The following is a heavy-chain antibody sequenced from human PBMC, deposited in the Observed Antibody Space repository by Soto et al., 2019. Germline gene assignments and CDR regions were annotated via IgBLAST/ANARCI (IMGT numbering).Heavy chain of an antibody. CDR2: ISAYNGNT. V-gene: IGHV1-18*01. D-gene: IGHD6-6*01. CDR3: ASSSSGFYYYYGMDV. Sequence: QVPLVQSGAEVKKPGASVKVSCKASGYTFTSYGISWVRQAPGQGLEWMGWISAYNGNTNYAQKLQGRVTMTTDTSTSTAYMELRSLRSDDTAVYYCASSSSGFYYYYGMDVWGQGTTVTVSS. CDR1: GYTFTSYG. J-gene: IGHJ6*02.